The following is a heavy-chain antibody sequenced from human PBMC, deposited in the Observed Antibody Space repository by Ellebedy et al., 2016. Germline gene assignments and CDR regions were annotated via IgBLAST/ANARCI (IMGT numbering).Heavy chain of an antibody. V-gene: IGHV4-59*12. CDR1: GGSISSYY. CDR3: ARGGYCSSTSCPGLNWFDP. D-gene: IGHD2-2*01. CDR2: IYYSGST. Sequence: SETLSLXXTVSGGSISSYYWSWIRQPPGKGLEWIGYIYYSGSTYYNPSLKSRVTISVDTSKNQFSLKLSSVTAADTAVYYCARGGYCSSTSCPGLNWFDPWGQGTLVTVSS. J-gene: IGHJ5*02.